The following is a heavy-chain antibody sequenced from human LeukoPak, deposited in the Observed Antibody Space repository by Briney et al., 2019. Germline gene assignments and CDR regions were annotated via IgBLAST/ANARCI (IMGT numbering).Heavy chain of an antibody. CDR1: GGSFSGYY. D-gene: IGHD3-3*01. Sequence: SETLSLTCAVYGGSFSGYYWSWIRQPPGKGLEWIGEINHSGSTNYNPSLKSRVTISVDTSKNQFSLKLSSVTAADTAVYYCARGQPYYDFWCGYSNGMDVWGQGTTVTVSS. CDR3: ARGQPYYDFWCGYSNGMDV. J-gene: IGHJ6*02. CDR2: INHSGST. V-gene: IGHV4-34*01.